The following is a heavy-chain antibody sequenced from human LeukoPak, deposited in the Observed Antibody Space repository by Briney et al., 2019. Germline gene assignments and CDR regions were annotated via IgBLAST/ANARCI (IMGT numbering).Heavy chain of an antibody. J-gene: IGHJ1*01. CDR3: AGSPKYSSSWFEYFQH. CDR2: ISHDGSNK. D-gene: IGHD6-13*01. V-gene: IGHV3-30*01. Sequence: GGSLRLSCAASGFTFSSYAMHWLRQAPGKGLEWVAAISHDGSNKYHADAVKGRFTISRDNAKNTVYLQMNSLRAEDTAVYFCAGSPKYSSSWFEYFQHWGQGTLVTVSS. CDR1: GFTFSSYA.